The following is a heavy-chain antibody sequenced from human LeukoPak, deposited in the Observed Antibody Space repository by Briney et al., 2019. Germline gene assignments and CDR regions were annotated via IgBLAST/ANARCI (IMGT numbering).Heavy chain of an antibody. Sequence: GGSLRLSCAASGFTFSSYWMSWVRQAPGKGLELVANIKQDGSEKYYVDSVKGRFTISRDNAKNSLYLQMNSLRAEDTAVYYCARGQGYYDFWSGYYGTYYYYGMDVWGQGTTVTVSS. V-gene: IGHV3-7*01. J-gene: IGHJ6*02. CDR1: GFTFSSYW. CDR3: ARGQGYYDFWSGYYGTYYYYGMDV. D-gene: IGHD3-3*01. CDR2: IKQDGSEK.